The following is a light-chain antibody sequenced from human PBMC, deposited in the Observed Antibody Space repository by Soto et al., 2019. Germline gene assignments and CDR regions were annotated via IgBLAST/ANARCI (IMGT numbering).Light chain of an antibody. V-gene: IGKV3-11*01. Sequence: EIVLTQSPGTLALSLGERATLSCRASQSVSSNLAWYQQKPGQAPRLLIYDASKRASGFPARFSGSGSGTDFTLTISSLEPEDFAVYYCQERTGWPPWTFGQGTKVDI. CDR2: DAS. J-gene: IGKJ1*01. CDR1: QSVSSN. CDR3: QERTGWPPWT.